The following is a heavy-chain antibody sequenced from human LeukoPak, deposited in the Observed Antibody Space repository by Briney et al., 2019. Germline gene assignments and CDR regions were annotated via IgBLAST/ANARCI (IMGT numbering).Heavy chain of an antibody. J-gene: IGHJ4*02. CDR1: GFTFSSYA. CDR2: ISDSGDST. CDR3: ARGSGYHYYFDY. D-gene: IGHD3-22*01. Sequence: GGSLRLSCVASGFTFSSYAMNWVRQAPGKGLDWVSGISDSGDSTYYADSVKGRFTISRDNSKNTLYLQMNSLRAEDTAVYYCARGSGYHYYFDYWGQGTLVTVSS. V-gene: IGHV3-23*01.